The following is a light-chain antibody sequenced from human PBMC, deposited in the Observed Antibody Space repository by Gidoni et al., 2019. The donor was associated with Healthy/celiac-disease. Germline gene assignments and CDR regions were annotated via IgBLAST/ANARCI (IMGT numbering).Light chain of an antibody. J-gene: IGKJ2*01. CDR3: HQYGSSPMYT. Sequence: EIVLKQSPGTLSLSPGERATLSCRASQSVSSSYLAWYQQKPGQAPRLLIYGASSRATGIPDRFSGSVSGTDFTLTISILEPEDFAVYYCHQYGSSPMYTFGQGTKLEIK. CDR1: QSVSSSY. CDR2: GAS. V-gene: IGKV3-20*01.